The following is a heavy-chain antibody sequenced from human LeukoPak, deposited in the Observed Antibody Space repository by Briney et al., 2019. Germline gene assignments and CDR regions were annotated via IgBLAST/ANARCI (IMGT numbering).Heavy chain of an antibody. D-gene: IGHD3-22*01. Sequence: GASVTVSCKASGGTFTSYAISWVRQAPGQGLEWMGGIIPIFGTANYAQKFQGRVTITADESTSTAYMELSSLRSEDTAVYYCARGHYYYDSSGYYYFDYWGQGTLVSVSS. V-gene: IGHV1-69*13. CDR2: IIPIFGTA. CDR1: GGTFTSYA. J-gene: IGHJ4*02. CDR3: ARGHYYYDSSGYYYFDY.